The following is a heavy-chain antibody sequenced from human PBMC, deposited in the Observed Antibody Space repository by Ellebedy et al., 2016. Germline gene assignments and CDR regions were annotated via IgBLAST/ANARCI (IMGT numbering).Heavy chain of an antibody. Sequence: SVKVSCXASGGSFSRYAINWVRQAPGQGLEWMGGITTIFGTTNYAQEFQGRVTITADESTNTAYMELSSLRSEDTAVYYCARVGIASRANWFDPWGQGTLVTVPS. CDR3: ARVGIASRANWFDP. J-gene: IGHJ5*02. D-gene: IGHD6-13*01. CDR2: ITTIFGTT. CDR1: GGSFSRYA. V-gene: IGHV1-69*13.